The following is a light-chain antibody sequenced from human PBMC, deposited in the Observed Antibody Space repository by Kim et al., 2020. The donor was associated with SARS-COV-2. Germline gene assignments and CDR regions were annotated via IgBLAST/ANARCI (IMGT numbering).Light chain of an antibody. CDR1: RSISSY. J-gene: IGKJ1*01. V-gene: IGKV3-11*01. CDR2: AAS. Sequence: LSPGKSATLSCRASRSISSYLAWYQQKPGQPPRLLIYAASDRATGIPVRFSGSGSGTDFTLTISSLEPEDCAVYYCQQRGNWPWTFGQGTKVDIK. CDR3: QQRGNWPWT.